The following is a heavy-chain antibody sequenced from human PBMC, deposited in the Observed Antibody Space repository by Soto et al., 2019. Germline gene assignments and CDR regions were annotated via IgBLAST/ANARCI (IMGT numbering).Heavy chain of an antibody. CDR3: ARLVGVAISP. J-gene: IGHJ4*02. D-gene: IGHD2-21*01. Sequence: PSETLSLTCAVYGGSFSGHYPWTWIRQPPGKGLEWIGYIYPGGNTYYSPSLKSRVTIALDTSKSLVSLRLNSVTAADTAVYYCARLVGVAISPWGQGTLVTV. V-gene: IGHV4-30-2*01. CDR2: IYPGGNT. CDR1: GGSFSGHYP.